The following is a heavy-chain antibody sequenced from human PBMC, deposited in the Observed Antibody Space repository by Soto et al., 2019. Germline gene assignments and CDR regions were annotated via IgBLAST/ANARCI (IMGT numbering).Heavy chain of an antibody. CDR3: ARVHYDILTGYRSGNWFDP. CDR2: IYYSGST. D-gene: IGHD3-9*01. Sequence: PSETLSLTCTVSGGSISSGGYYWSWIRQHPGKGLEWIGYIYYSGSTYYNPSLKSRVTISVGTSKNQFSLKLSSVTAADTAVYYCARVHYDILTGYRSGNWFDPWGQGTLVTVSS. V-gene: IGHV4-31*03. J-gene: IGHJ5*02. CDR1: GGSISSGGYY.